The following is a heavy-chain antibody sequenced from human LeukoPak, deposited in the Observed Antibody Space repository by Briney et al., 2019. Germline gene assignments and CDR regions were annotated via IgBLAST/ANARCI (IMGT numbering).Heavy chain of an antibody. D-gene: IGHD3-22*01. CDR1: GYTFTSYY. CDR2: INPSGGST. Sequence: ASVKVSCKASGYTFTSYYMHWVRQAPGQGLEWMGIINPSGGSTSYAQKFQGRVTMTRDTSTSTVYMELGSLRSEDTAVYYCARGGPSYDSSGYYYFDFDYWGQGTLVTVSS. V-gene: IGHV1-46*01. CDR3: ARGGPSYDSSGYYYFDFDY. J-gene: IGHJ4*02.